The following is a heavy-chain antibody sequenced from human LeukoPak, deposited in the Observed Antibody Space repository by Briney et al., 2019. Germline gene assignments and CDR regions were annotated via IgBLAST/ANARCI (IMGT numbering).Heavy chain of an antibody. CDR1: GASINYNY. CDR2: IYHRDNT. D-gene: IGHD2-21*02. Sequence: PSETLSLTCTVSGASINYNYWSWVRQPPGKGLEWIGYIYHRDNTNYNPSLESRVTISLDTSRSQFSLKLRSVTAADTAVYYCARLSYCGGDCFFVGFDYWGRGTLVTVSS. V-gene: IGHV4-59*08. CDR3: ARLSYCGGDCFFVGFDY. J-gene: IGHJ4*02.